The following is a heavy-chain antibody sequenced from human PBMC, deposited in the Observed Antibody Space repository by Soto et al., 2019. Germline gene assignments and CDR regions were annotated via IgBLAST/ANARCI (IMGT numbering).Heavy chain of an antibody. CDR1: GGSISTNF. J-gene: IGHJ3*02. V-gene: IGHV4-59*01. CDR2: IYYSGST. Sequence: SETLSLTCTVSGGSISTNFWTWIRQPPGKGLEWIGNIYYSGSTNYNPSLKSRVTISVDTSKKQFSLKLSSVTAADTAVYFCALERRGSGYVDAFDIWAQRTMVTGSS. CDR3: ALERRGSGYVDAFDI. D-gene: IGHD3-22*01.